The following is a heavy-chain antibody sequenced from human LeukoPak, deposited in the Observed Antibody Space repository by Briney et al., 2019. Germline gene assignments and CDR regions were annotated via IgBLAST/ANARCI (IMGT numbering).Heavy chain of an antibody. D-gene: IGHD4-17*01. CDR3: ALSTVTLDY. CDR1: GGSFSGYY. J-gene: IGHJ4*02. Sequence: SETLSLTCAVYGGSFSGYYWSWIRQPPGKGLEWIGEINHSGSTNYNPSLKSRVTISVDTSENQFSLKLSSVTAADTAVYYCALSTVTLDYWGQGTLVTVSS. V-gene: IGHV4-34*01. CDR2: INHSGST.